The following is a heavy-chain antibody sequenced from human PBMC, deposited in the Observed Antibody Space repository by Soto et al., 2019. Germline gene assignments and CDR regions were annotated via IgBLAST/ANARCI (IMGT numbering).Heavy chain of an antibody. J-gene: IGHJ4*02. D-gene: IGHD4-17*01. CDR2: IKQDGSEK. Sequence: GGSLRLSCAASGFTFSSHWMSWVRQAPGKGLEWVANIKQDGSEKYYVDSVRGRFTISRDNAKNSLYLQMNSLTAEDTAVYYCAREPYGENGYFDFWGQGTLVTVSS. V-gene: IGHV3-7*01. CDR1: GFTFSSHW. CDR3: AREPYGENGYFDF.